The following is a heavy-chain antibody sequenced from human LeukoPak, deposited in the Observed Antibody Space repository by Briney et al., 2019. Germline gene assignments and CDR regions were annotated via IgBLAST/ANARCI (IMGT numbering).Heavy chain of an antibody. J-gene: IGHJ6*03. CDR3: ARAVSGNVVVPAAERYYYYYYYMDV. V-gene: IGHV3-48*04. Sequence: PGGSLRLSCAASGFTFSYYSMNWVRQAPGKGLEWVSYISDSSDTMYYADSVKGRFTISRDNAKNSLYLQMNSLRAEDTAVYYCARAVSGNVVVPAAERYYYYYYYMDVWGKGTTVTISS. CDR1: GFTFSYYS. D-gene: IGHD2-2*01. CDR2: ISDSSDTM.